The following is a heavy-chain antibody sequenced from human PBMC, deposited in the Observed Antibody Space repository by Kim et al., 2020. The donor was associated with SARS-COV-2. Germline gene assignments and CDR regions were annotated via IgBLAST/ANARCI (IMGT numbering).Heavy chain of an antibody. Sequence: GGTNYNPSYKSRVTSPVDTSKIQSSLTLSSATAADTAMYYCARGPVRWFDLWGRGTLVTVCS. V-gene: IGHV4-34*01. CDR2: GGT. CDR3: ARGPVRWFDL. D-gene: IGHD3-3*01. J-gene: IGHJ2*01.